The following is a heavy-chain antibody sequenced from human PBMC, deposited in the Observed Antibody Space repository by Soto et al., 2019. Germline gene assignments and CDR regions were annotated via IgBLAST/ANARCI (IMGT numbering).Heavy chain of an antibody. Sequence: SETLSLTCTVSGGSVSSRSYYWSWIRQPPGKGLEWIGHMYYSGTTNYQPSLKSRVTISADTSQNQFSLKLSSVSAADTAVYYCARGWVFGVAIPLFESSGPGTLVTVSS. CDR3: ARGWVFGVAIPLFES. CDR1: GGSVSSRSYY. D-gene: IGHD3-3*01. CDR2: MYYSGTT. V-gene: IGHV4-61*01. J-gene: IGHJ5*01.